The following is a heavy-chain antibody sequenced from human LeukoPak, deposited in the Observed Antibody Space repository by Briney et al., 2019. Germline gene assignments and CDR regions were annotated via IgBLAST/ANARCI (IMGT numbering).Heavy chain of an antibody. CDR1: GGTFSSYA. V-gene: IGHV1-69*04. D-gene: IGHD5-18*01. Sequence: SVKVSCKASGGTFSSYAISWVRQAPGQGLEWMGRIIPIFGIANYAQKFQGRVTITADKSTSTAYMELSSLRSEDTAVYYCARDRRGYSYGSDYWGQGTLVTVSS. J-gene: IGHJ4*02. CDR3: ARDRRGYSYGSDY. CDR2: IIPIFGIA.